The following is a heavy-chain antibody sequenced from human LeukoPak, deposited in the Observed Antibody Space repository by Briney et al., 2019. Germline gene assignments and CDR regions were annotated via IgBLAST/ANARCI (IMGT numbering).Heavy chain of an antibody. J-gene: IGHJ5*02. D-gene: IGHD6-19*01. CDR1: GFTFSRYD. V-gene: IGHV3-30*09. CDR3: ARAAAVTGAFRDNWFDP. Sequence: GGSLRLSCVASGFTFSRYDMHWVRQAPGKGLEWVAVTAYDGSNEIYADSVKGRFAISRDNSRNTLHLQMNSLRAEDTAVYYCARAAAVTGAFRDNWFDPWGQGTLVTVFS. CDR2: TAYDGSNE.